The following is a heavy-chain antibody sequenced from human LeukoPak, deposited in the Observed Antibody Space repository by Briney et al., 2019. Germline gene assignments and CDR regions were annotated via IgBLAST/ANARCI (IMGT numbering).Heavy chain of an antibody. V-gene: IGHV4-30-4*08. CDR2: IYYSGST. CDR3: ARVEGYSGYFDY. CDR1: GGSISSGDYY. Sequence: SETLPLTCTVSGGSISSGDYYWSWIRQPPGKGLEWIGYIYYSGSTYYNPSLKSRVTISVDTSKNQFSLKLSSVTAADTAVYYCARVEGYSGYFDYWGQGTLVTVSS. D-gene: IGHD5-12*01. J-gene: IGHJ4*02.